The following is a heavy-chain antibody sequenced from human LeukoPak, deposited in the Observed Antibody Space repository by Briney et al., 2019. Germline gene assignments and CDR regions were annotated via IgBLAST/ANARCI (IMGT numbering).Heavy chain of an antibody. J-gene: IGHJ5*02. V-gene: IGHV3-7*01. CDR1: GFTFSSYW. D-gene: IGHD7-27*01. Sequence: GGSLRLSCAASGFTFSSYWMSWVRQAPGKGLEWVANIKQDGSEKYYVDSVKGRFTISRDNAKNSLYLQMNSLRAEDTAVYYYARDLGRLDEYNWFDPWGQGTLVTVSS. CDR2: IKQDGSEK. CDR3: ARDLGRLDEYNWFDP.